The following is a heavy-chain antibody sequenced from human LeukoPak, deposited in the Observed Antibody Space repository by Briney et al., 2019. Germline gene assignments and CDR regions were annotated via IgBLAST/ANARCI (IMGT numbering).Heavy chain of an antibody. J-gene: IGHJ6*03. CDR2: IYTSGST. CDR3: ARRIAAAGKFGYMDV. D-gene: IGHD6-13*01. CDR1: GPSISSYY. Sequence: KPSQTLSLTCTVSGPSISSYYWSWIRQPGGRGRVWIGCIYTSGSTNSNPSLKSRVTISVDTSKNQFSLKLSSVTAADTAVYYCARRIAAAGKFGYMDVWGKGTTVTVSS. V-gene: IGHV4-4*08.